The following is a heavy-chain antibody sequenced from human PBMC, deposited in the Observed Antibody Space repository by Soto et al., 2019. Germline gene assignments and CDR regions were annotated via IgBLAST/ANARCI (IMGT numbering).Heavy chain of an antibody. CDR3: RSSSRYSTDV. CDR2: IYATGNT. Sequence: QLQLQESGPGLVKPSETLSLSCTVSGGSISSSFYWGWIRQPPGKGLEWIGSIYATGNTYYNPSLKGRVTISADPSKNQFSLNLISVTAADTAVYYCRSSSRYSTDVWGQGATVTVSS. D-gene: IGHD6-13*01. V-gene: IGHV4-39*01. J-gene: IGHJ6*02. CDR1: GGSISSSFY.